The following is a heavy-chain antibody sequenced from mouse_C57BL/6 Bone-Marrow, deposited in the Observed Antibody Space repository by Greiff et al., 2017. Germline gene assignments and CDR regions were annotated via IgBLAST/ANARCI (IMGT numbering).Heavy chain of an antibody. CDR3: ATLREAY. CDR1: GYTFTSYG. Sequence: QVQLKQSGAELARPGASVKLSCKASGYTFTSYGISWVKQRTGQGLEWIGEIYPRSGNTYYTEKFKGKATLTADKSSSTAYMELRSLTSEDSAVYFCATLREAYWGQGTLVTVAA. D-gene: IGHD1-1*01. J-gene: IGHJ3*01. V-gene: IGHV1-81*01. CDR2: IYPRSGNT.